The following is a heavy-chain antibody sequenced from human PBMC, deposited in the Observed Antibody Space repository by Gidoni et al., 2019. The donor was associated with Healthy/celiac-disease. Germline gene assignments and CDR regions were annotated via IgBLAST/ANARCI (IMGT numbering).Heavy chain of an antibody. D-gene: IGHD6-19*01. CDR3: ARGSVAGEYYYGMDV. CDR1: GYTFTSYA. CDR2: INAGNGNT. Sequence: QVQLVQSGAEVKKPGASVKVSCKASGYTFTSYAMHWVRQAPGQRLEWMGWINAGNGNTKYSQKFQGRVTITRDTSASTAYMELSSLRSEDTAVYYCARGSVAGEYYYGMDVWGQGTTVTVSS. J-gene: IGHJ6*02. V-gene: IGHV1-3*01.